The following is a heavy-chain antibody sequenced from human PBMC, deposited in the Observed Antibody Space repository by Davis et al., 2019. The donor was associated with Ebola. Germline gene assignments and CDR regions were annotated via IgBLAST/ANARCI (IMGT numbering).Heavy chain of an antibody. CDR3: ARVAEIVVVNWYFDL. CDR1: GFSFSRYA. J-gene: IGHJ2*01. V-gene: IGHV3-30-3*01. CDR2: ISFDGPNE. Sequence: PGGSLRLSCAASGFSFSRYAMHWVRQAPGKGLEWVAAISFDGPNEYYADSVKGRFTISRDNSKNTLYVQMNSLRADDTAVYYCARVAEIVVVNWYFDLWGRGTLVTVSS. D-gene: IGHD3-22*01.